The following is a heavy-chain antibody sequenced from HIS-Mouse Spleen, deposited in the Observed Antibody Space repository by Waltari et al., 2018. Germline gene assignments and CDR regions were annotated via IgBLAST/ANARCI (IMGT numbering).Heavy chain of an antibody. CDR3: AREIPYSSSWYDWYFDL. CDR1: GGSIISSSYY. D-gene: IGHD6-13*01. Sequence: QLQLHESGPGLVKPSETLSLTCTVSGGSIISSSYYWGWIRQPPGKGLEWIGRIYYSGSTYYNPSLKSRVTISVDTSKNQFSLKLRSVTAADTAVYYCAREIPYSSSWYDWYFDLWGRSTLVTVSS. J-gene: IGHJ2*01. V-gene: IGHV4-39*07. CDR2: IYYSGST.